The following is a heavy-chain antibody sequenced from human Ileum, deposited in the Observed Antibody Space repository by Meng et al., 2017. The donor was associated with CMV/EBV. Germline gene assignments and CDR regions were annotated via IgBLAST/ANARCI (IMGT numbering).Heavy chain of an antibody. J-gene: IGHJ4*02. D-gene: IGHD2-2*01. V-gene: IGHV4-4*07. CDR3: AREKSSCTSSTCYGVDS. CDR1: DGSISSYY. Sequence: QLTLPESGPGLVRPSETLSLTCTVSDGSISSYYWSWIRQSAGKGLEWIGRIHTSGTTNYNPSLKSRVTLSLDTSKDQFSLKLTSVTAADTAVYYCAREKSSCTSSTCYGVDSWGQGTLVTVSS. CDR2: IHTSGTT.